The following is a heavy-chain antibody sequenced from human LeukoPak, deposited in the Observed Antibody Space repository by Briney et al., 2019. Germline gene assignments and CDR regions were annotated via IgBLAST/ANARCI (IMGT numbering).Heavy chain of an antibody. V-gene: IGHV3-21*01. J-gene: IGHJ6*02. CDR2: ISSSSSYI. D-gene: IGHD5-24*01. CDR1: GFTFSSYS. CDR3: ARDGGDGSSYYYGMDV. Sequence: GGSLRLSCAASGFTFSSYSMNWVRLAPGKGLEWVSSISSSSSYIYYADSVKGRFTISRDNAKNSLYLQMNSLRAEDTAVYYCARDGGDGSSYYYGMDVWGQGTTVTVSS.